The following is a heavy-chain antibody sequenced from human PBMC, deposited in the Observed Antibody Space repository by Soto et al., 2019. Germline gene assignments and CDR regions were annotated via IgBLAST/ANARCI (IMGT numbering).Heavy chain of an antibody. J-gene: IGHJ5*02. Sequence: PGGSLRLSCAASGFTFSSYWMRWVRQAPGKGLEWVANIKQDGSEKYYVDSVKGRFTISRDNAKNSLYLQMNSLRAEDTAVYYCARERGPLRFDPWGQGTLVTVSS. CDR2: IKQDGSEK. D-gene: IGHD5-12*01. CDR1: GFTFSSYW. V-gene: IGHV3-7*03. CDR3: ARERGPLRFDP.